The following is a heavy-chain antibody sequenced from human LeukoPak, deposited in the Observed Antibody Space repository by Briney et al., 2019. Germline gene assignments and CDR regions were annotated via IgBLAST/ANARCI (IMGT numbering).Heavy chain of an antibody. Sequence: GGPLRLSCAASGFTFSTYSMNWVRQAPGKGLEWVSSISSSSSSYIYYADSVKGRFTISRDNAKNSLYLQMNSLRAEDTAVYYCATRYSYGIGYWGQGTLVTVSS. J-gene: IGHJ4*02. D-gene: IGHD5-18*01. CDR2: ISSSSSSYI. CDR3: ATRYSYGIGY. CDR1: GFTFSTYS. V-gene: IGHV3-21*01.